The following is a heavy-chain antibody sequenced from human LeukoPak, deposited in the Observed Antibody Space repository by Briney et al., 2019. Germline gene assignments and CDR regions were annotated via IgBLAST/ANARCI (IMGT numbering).Heavy chain of an antibody. J-gene: IGHJ6*02. CDR3: AKNGMDV. Sequence: GRSLRLSCAASGFTFSSYGMHWVRQAPGKGLEWVAVISYDGSNKYYADSVKGRFTISGDNSKNTLYLQMNSLRAEDTAVYYCAKNGMDVWGQGTTVTVSS. V-gene: IGHV3-30*18. CDR1: GFTFSSYG. CDR2: ISYDGSNK.